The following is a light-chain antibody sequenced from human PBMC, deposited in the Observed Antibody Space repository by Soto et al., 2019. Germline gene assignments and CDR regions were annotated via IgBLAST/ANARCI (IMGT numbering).Light chain of an antibody. CDR2: GAS. CDR3: QQYGSSPDT. Sequence: EIVLTQSPGTLSLSPGERATLSRRASQSVSSSYLAWYQQKPGQAPRLLIYGASSRATGIPDRFSGSGSGTDFTLTISRLEPEDFAVYYCQQYGSSPDTFGGGTRWIS. V-gene: IGKV3-20*01. J-gene: IGKJ4*01. CDR1: QSVSSSY.